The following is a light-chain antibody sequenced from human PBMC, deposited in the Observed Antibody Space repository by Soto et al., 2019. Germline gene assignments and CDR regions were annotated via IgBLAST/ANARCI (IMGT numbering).Light chain of an antibody. CDR1: QSIRGD. CDR3: QQFNNWPLT. CDR2: GAS. Sequence: EIVMTQSPATLSVSLGEGVTLSCRASQSIRGDLAWYQQKPGQTPRLLIYGASTRATGVPARFSGSGSGTEFTLTISSLQSEDSAVYYCQQFNNWPLTFGGRTKVEIK. J-gene: IGKJ4*01. V-gene: IGKV3-15*01.